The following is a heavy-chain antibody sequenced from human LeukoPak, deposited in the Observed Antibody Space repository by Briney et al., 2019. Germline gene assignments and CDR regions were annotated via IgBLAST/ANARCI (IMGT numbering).Heavy chain of an antibody. J-gene: IGHJ4*02. D-gene: IGHD2-2*01. CDR3: ARAASYCSSTSCYTLDY. Sequence: SVKVSCKASGGTFSSYAISWVRQAPGQGLEWMGGIILIFGTANYAQKFQGRVTITADESTSTAYMELSSLRSEDTAVYYCARAASYCSSTSCYTLDYWGQGTLVTVSS. V-gene: IGHV1-69*13. CDR1: GGTFSSYA. CDR2: IILIFGTA.